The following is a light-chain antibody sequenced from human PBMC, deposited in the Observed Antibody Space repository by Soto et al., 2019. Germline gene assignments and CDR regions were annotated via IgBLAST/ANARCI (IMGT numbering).Light chain of an antibody. V-gene: IGLV2-14*01. CDR3: SSYTASTTL. CDR1: DIGGYSF. J-gene: IGLJ2*01. CDR2: EVT. Sequence: QSALTQPASVSGSPGQSITISCTGDIGGYSFVSWYQQHPGKAPQLIIYEVTDRPSGLPNRFSGSKSGNTASLTISGLQAEDEADYYCSSYTASTTLFGGGTKLTVL.